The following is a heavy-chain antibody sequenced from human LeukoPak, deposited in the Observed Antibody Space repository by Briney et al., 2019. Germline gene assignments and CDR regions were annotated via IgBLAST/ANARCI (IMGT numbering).Heavy chain of an antibody. D-gene: IGHD5-18*01. CDR1: GGSISSSSYY. V-gene: IGHV4-39*01. CDR2: IYYSGST. CDR3: ATNTAINYYYMDV. Sequence: PSETLSLTCTVSGGSISSSSYYWGWIRQPPGKGLEWIGSIYYSGSTYYNPSLKSRVTISVDTSKNQFPLKLSSVTAADTAVYYCATNTAINYYYMDVWGKGTTVTVSS. J-gene: IGHJ6*03.